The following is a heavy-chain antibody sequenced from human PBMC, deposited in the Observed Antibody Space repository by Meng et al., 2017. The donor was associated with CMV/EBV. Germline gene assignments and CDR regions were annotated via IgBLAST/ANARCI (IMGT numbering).Heavy chain of an antibody. CDR1: GGSFSGYY. Sequence: SQTPSLTCAVYGGSFSGYYWSWIRQPPGKGLEWIGEINHSGSTNYNPSLKSRVTISVDTSKNQFSLKLSSVTAADTAVYYCARGRSGTGRRRIAAAGWFDPWGQGTLVTVSS. V-gene: IGHV4-34*01. CDR2: INHSGST. J-gene: IGHJ5*02. CDR3: ARGRSGTGRRRIAAAGWFDP. D-gene: IGHD6-13*01.